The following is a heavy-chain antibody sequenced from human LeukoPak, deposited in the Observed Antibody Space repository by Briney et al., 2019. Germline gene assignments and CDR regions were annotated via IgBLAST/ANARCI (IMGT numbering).Heavy chain of an antibody. CDR1: GGSISSSSYY. CDR3: ARQLRNSGSYTRWWYFDL. Sequence: SETLSLTCTVSGGSISSSSYYWGWIRQPPGKGLEWIGSIYYSGSTYYNPSLKSRVTISVDTSKNQFSLKLSSVTAADTAVYYCARQLRNSGSYTRWWYFDLWGRGTLVTVSS. J-gene: IGHJ2*01. V-gene: IGHV4-39*01. D-gene: IGHD1-26*01. CDR2: IYYSGST.